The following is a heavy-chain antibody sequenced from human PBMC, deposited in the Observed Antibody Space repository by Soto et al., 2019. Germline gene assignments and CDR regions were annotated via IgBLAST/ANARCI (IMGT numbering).Heavy chain of an antibody. V-gene: IGHV3-23*01. CDR2: ISGRDDTT. J-gene: IGHJ4*02. Sequence: EVQLLESGGGLVQPGGSLRLSCTASGFTFVTYDMTWVRQAPGKGLDWVSTISGRDDTTYYADSVRGRFTISRDKSKNTLYLQMSSLRPEDTAVYYCVKGSWLDDFGGQGTLVTVSS. CDR3: VKGSWLDDF. D-gene: IGHD3-9*01. CDR1: GFTFVTYD.